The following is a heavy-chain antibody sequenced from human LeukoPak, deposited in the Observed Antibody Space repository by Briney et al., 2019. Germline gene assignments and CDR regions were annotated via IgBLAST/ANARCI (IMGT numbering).Heavy chain of an antibody. CDR1: GFTFSSYS. CDR2: ISSSSGYI. CDR3: ARDRIYCSSTSCYFDY. J-gene: IGHJ4*02. V-gene: IGHV3-21*01. D-gene: IGHD2-2*01. Sequence: GGSLRLSCVASGFTFSSYSMNWVRQAPGKGLEWVSSISSSSGYIYYADSVKGRFTISRDNAKNSLYLQMNSLRAEDTAVYYCARDRIYCSSTSCYFDYWGQGTLVTVSS.